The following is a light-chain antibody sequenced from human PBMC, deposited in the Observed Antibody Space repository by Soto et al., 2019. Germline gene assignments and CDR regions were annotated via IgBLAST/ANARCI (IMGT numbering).Light chain of an antibody. CDR2: GAS. Sequence: ETGVTQSPGTLSLSPGERATLSCRASQSVSSSYLAWYQQKPGQAPRLLIYGASSRSTGIPDRFSGRGSGTDFTLTISRLEPEDFAVYYCQQYGSSPRTFGQGTKVEIK. J-gene: IGKJ1*01. CDR1: QSVSSSY. V-gene: IGKV3-20*01. CDR3: QQYGSSPRT.